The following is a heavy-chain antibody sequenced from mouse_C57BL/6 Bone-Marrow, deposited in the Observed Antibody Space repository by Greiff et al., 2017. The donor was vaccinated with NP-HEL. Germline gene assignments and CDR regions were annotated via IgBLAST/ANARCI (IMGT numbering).Heavy chain of an antibody. J-gene: IGHJ2*01. CDR2: ISSGGDYI. D-gene: IGHD2-4*01. CDR1: GFTFSSYA. CDR3: TRNYDYDVYYFDY. Sequence: EVQLVESGEGLVKPGGSLKLSCAASGFTFSSYAMSWVRQTPEKRLEWVTYISSGGDYIYYADTVKGRFTISRDNARNTLYLQMSSLKSEDTAMYYCTRNYDYDVYYFDYWGQGTTLTVSS. V-gene: IGHV5-9-1*02.